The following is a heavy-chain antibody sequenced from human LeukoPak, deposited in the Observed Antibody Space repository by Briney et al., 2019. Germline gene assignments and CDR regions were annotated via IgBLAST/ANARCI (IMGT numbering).Heavy chain of an antibody. CDR2: IYYSGST. Sequence: SETLSLTCTVSGGSIRSYYWSWIRQSPGKGLERIGYIYYSGSTNYNPSLKSRVTMSVDMSKNQLSLNMSSVTAADTAIYYCARQSYYYYGMDVWGQGTTVTVSS. CDR1: GGSIRSYY. J-gene: IGHJ6*02. CDR3: ARQSYYYYGMDV. V-gene: IGHV4-59*01.